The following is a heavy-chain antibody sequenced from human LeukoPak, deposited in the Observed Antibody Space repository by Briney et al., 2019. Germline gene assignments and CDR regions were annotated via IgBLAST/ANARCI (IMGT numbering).Heavy chain of an antibody. J-gene: IGHJ2*01. Sequence: SETLSLTCTVSGGSISSYYWTWIRQPPGKGLEWIGYIYYSGSTNYNPSLKSRVTISVDTSKNQFSLKLSSVTAADTAVYYCARDFSTFYWYLDLWGRGTLVTVSS. CDR3: ARDFSTFYWYLDL. CDR1: GGSISSYY. CDR2: IYYSGST. D-gene: IGHD6-13*01. V-gene: IGHV4-59*01.